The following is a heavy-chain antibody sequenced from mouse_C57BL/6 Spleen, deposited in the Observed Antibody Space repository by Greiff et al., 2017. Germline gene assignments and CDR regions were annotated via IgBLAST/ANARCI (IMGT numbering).Heavy chain of an antibody. CDR1: GYTFTDYE. J-gene: IGHJ3*01. V-gene: IGHV1-15*01. CDR2: IDPETGGT. Sequence: QVQLQQSGAELVRPGASVTLSCKASGYTFTDYEMHWVKQTPVHGLEWIGAIDPETGGTAYNQKFKGKAILTADKSSSTAYMELRSLTSEDSAVYYGTRRDSNFSAWFAYWGQGTLVTVSA. CDR3: TRRDSNFSAWFAY. D-gene: IGHD2-5*01.